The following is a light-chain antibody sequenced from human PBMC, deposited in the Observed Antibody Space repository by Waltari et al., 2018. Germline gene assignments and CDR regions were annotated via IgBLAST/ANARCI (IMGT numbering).Light chain of an antibody. CDR1: HVGSKS. Sequence: SYVVTQSPSVSVAPGDTARITSGGHHVGSKSVHWYQQRPGQAPVLVISYDSDRPSGIPERFSGSNSGNTATLTISWVEAEDEADYYCLVWHSTIDHQGVFGGGTKLTVL. CDR2: YDS. V-gene: IGLV3-21*04. J-gene: IGLJ2*01. CDR3: LVWHSTIDHQGV.